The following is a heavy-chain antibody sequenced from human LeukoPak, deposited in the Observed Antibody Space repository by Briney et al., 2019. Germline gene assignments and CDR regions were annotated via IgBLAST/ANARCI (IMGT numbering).Heavy chain of an antibody. CDR3: ARDAVWGYYDSSGYYPLDY. CDR2: ITSSSNTI. J-gene: IGHJ4*02. Sequence: GGSLRLSCAASGFTFSSYSMNWVRQAPGKGLEWVSYITSSSNTIYYADSVKGRFTISRDNAKNSLYLQMNSLRAEDTAVYYCARDAVWGYYDSSGYYPLDYWGQGTLVTVSS. V-gene: IGHV3-48*01. D-gene: IGHD3-22*01. CDR1: GFTFSSYS.